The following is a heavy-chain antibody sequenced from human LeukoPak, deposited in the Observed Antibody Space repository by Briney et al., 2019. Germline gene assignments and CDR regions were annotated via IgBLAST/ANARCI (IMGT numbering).Heavy chain of an antibody. CDR3: ASTIYYDFWSGEGGFDY. J-gene: IGHJ4*02. CDR2: IYPGDSDT. CDR1: GYSFTSYW. Sequence: GESLKISCKGSGYSFTSYWIGWVRQMPGKGLEWMGIIYPGDSDTRYSPSFQGQVTISADKSISTAYLQWSSLKASDTAMYYCASTIYYDFWSGEGGFDYWGQGTLVTVSS. V-gene: IGHV5-51*01. D-gene: IGHD3-3*01.